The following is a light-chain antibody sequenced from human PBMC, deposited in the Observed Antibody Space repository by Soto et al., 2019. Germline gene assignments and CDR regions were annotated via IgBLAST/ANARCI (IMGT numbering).Light chain of an antibody. CDR1: NSDVGSHNF. CDR3: CSLTNGATWV. Sequence: QSALTQPASVSGSPGQSITISCTGTNSDVGSHNFVSWYQQYPGKAPKLLIYDASKRPSGLSNRFSGSKSGNTASLTISGLQAEDEADYYCCSLTNGATWVFGAGTKLTVL. V-gene: IGLV2-23*01. J-gene: IGLJ3*02. CDR2: DAS.